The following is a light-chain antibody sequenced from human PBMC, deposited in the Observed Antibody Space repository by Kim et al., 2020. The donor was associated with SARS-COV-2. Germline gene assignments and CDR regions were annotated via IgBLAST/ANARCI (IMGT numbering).Light chain of an antibody. V-gene: IGLV3-21*04. J-gene: IGLJ2*01. CDR1: NSGGKI. CDR2: YAS. Sequence: APGKTSMITCGGNNSGGKILLWYQQKPAQAPVLVIYYASVRPSGIPERFSGSNSGTMATLTISRVDAGDEADYYCQVWDSSSDHPVFGGGTQLTVL. CDR3: QVWDSSSDHPV.